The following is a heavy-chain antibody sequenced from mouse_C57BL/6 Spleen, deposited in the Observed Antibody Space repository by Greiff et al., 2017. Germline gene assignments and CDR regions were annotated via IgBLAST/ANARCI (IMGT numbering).Heavy chain of an antibody. D-gene: IGHD2-3*01. V-gene: IGHV14-1*01. J-gene: IGHJ2*01. CDR3: TCIYDGYRGFY. Sequence: EVKLVESGAELVRPGASVKLSCTASGFNFTDYYMHWVKQRPEQGLEWIGRIDPEDGDTGYAPKFQGKATMTADTSSNTAYLQLSSLTSEDTAVYYCTCIYDGYRGFYWGQGTTLTVSS. CDR1: GFNFTDYY. CDR2: IDPEDGDT.